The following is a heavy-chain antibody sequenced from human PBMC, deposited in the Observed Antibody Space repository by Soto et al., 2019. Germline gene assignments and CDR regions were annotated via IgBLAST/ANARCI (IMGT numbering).Heavy chain of an antibody. Sequence: QITLKESGPTLVKPTQTLTLTCTFSGFSLSTRGVGVAWIRQPPGKALEWLALIFWDDDKWYSPSLRSRLTITADTSKNQVVRTMTTRDPVDTATYYCAHRPRGYAYYVDYWGQGTLVTVSS. CDR3: AHRPRGYAYYVDY. V-gene: IGHV2-5*02. J-gene: IGHJ4*02. CDR2: IFWDDDK. D-gene: IGHD5-12*01. CDR1: GFSLSTRGVG.